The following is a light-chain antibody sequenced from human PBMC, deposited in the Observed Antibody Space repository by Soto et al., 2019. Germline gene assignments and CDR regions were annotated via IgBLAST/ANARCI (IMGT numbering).Light chain of an antibody. Sequence: DIQMAQSPSSLSASLGDRVSITCRASLSIGTYLNWYQQTPGQAPRLLIHSVSTLQSGVPSRFSGTGSGAEFILTISSLQPEDSETYYCQQSYSSPQTFGQGTKVDIK. V-gene: IGKV1-39*01. CDR2: SVS. J-gene: IGKJ2*01. CDR3: QQSYSSPQT. CDR1: LSIGTY.